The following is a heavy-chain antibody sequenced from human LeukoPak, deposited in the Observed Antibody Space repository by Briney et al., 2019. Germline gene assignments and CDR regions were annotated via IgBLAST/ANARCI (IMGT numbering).Heavy chain of an antibody. CDR2: IYYSGST. J-gene: IGHJ4*02. D-gene: IGHD3-22*01. V-gene: IGHV4-39*01. Sequence: PSETLSLTCTVSGGSIGSSSYYWGWIRQPPGKGLEWIGSIYYSGSTYYNPSLKSRVTISVDTSKNQFSLKLSSVTAADTAVYYCARHVDYYDSSGYYTADYWGQGTLVTVSS. CDR3: ARHVDYYDSSGYYTADY. CDR1: GGSIGSSSYY.